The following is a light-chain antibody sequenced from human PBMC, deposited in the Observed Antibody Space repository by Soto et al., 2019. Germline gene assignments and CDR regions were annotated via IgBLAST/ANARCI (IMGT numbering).Light chain of an antibody. CDR1: SSDVGGSNY. CDR3: SSYTSNNILYV. V-gene: IGLV2-14*01. J-gene: IGLJ1*01. CDR2: EVR. Sequence: QSVLTQPASVSASPGQSITIPCTGTSSDVGGSNYVSWYQQYPGKAPKLMIYEVRNRPSGVSYRFSGSKSGNTAYLTISGLRAEDEADYYCSSYTSNNILYVFGTGTKVTVL.